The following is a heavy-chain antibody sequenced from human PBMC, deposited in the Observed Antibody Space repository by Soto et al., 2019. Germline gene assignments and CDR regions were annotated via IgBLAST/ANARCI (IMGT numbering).Heavy chain of an antibody. CDR3: ASGSGNISFDYYYYMDV. J-gene: IGHJ6*03. D-gene: IGHD1-1*01. Sequence: NGLEWVAVIWYDGSNKYYADSVKGRFTISRDNSKNTLYLKMNSLRAEDKAVYYCASGSGNISFDYYYYMDVWGEGTTLTVSS. CDR2: IWYDGSNK. V-gene: IGHV3-33*01.